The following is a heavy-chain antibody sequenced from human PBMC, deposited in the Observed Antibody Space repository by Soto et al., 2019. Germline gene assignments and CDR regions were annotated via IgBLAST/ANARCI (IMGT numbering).Heavy chain of an antibody. CDR3: TRVSPDCSDGSCYPLY. CDR2: IRSNIDDGTT. Sequence: GGSLRLSCIASGFTFRDYAISWFRQAPGKGLQWVSFIRSNIDDGTTEYAASVKDRFSISRDDSKTIAYLQMDSLKTEDTGVYYCTRVSPDCSDGSCYPLYWGQGTLVTVSS. D-gene: IGHD2-15*01. J-gene: IGHJ4*02. CDR1: GFTFRDYA. V-gene: IGHV3-49*03.